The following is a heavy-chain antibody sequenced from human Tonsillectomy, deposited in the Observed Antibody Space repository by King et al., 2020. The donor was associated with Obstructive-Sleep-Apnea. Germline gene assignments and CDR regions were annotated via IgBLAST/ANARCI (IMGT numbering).Heavy chain of an antibody. CDR1: GFTFTSYW. Sequence: VQLVESGGGLVQPGGSLRLSCAASGFTFTSYWMTWVRQAPGKGLEWVANIKQDGSEKYYVDSVKGRFTISRDNAKNSVYLQMHSLRGEDTAVYYCARVVLAAFDIWGQGTVVTVSS. CDR3: ARVVLAAFDI. CDR2: IKQDGSEK. V-gene: IGHV3-7*01. J-gene: IGHJ3*02.